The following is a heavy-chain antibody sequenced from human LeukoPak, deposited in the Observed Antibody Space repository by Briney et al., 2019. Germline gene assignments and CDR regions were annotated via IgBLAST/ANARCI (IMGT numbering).Heavy chain of an antibody. D-gene: IGHD2/OR15-2a*01. Sequence: TASETLSLTCNVSGGSISSYYWSWIRQPPGKGLEWIGYIHHSGSTNYNPSLKSRVTISVDTPKNQFSLKLSSVTAADTAVYYCARDVTRVLDYWGQGTLVTVSS. J-gene: IGHJ4*02. CDR2: IHHSGST. CDR1: GGSISSYY. CDR3: ARDVTRVLDY. V-gene: IGHV4-59*01.